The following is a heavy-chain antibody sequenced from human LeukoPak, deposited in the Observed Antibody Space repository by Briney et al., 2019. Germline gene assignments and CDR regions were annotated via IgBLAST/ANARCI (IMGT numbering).Heavy chain of an antibody. Sequence: PEGFLRLSCAASGFTFSSYSMNWVRQAPGKELEWVSYISSSSSTIYYADSVKGRFTISRDNAKNSLYLQMNSLRAEDTAVYYCAREGSSWSNPQDYWGQGTLVTVSS. D-gene: IGHD6-13*01. J-gene: IGHJ4*02. V-gene: IGHV3-48*01. CDR1: GFTFSSYS. CDR2: ISSSSSTI. CDR3: AREGSSWSNPQDY.